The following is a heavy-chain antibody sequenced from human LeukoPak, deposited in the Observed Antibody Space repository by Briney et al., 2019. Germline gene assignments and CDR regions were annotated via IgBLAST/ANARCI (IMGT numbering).Heavy chain of an antibody. CDR1: GFTFSSYG. V-gene: IGHV3-30*18. CDR2: ISYDGSNK. D-gene: IGHD3-10*01. CDR3: AKDRIPPLMGTGFDY. J-gene: IGHJ4*02. Sequence: GGSLRLSCAASGFTFSSYGMHWVRQAPGKGLEWVAVISYDGSNKYYADSVKGRFTISRDNSKNTLYLQMNSLRAEDTAVYYCAKDRIPPLMGTGFDYWGQGTLVTVSS.